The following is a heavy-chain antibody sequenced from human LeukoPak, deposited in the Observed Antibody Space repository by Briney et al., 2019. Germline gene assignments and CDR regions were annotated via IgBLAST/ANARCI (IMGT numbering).Heavy chain of an antibody. CDR3: ARKGSSSWAFDY. CDR1: GFTFSSYE. J-gene: IGHJ4*02. D-gene: IGHD6-13*01. V-gene: IGHV3-48*03. CDR2: ISSSGSTI. Sequence: GGSLRLSCAASGFTFSSYEMNWVRQAPGKGLEWVSYISSSGSTIYYADSVKVRFTISRDNAKNSLYLQMNSLRAEDTAVYYCARKGSSSWAFDYWGQGTLVTVSS.